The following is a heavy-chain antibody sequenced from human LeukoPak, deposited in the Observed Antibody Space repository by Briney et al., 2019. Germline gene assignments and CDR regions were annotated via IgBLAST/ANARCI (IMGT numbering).Heavy chain of an antibody. V-gene: IGHV3-7*01. D-gene: IGHD1-1*01. CDR2: VNEDGSAK. J-gene: IGHJ4*02. CDR1: GLTFSNYW. CDR3: ARDYWRSIDL. Sequence: GGSLRLSCVVSGLTFSNYWMIWVRQAPGKGLESVAIVNEDGSAKYYLDSVKGRFTISRDNARNSPYLEMNSLRAEDTAVYYCARDYWRSIDLWGQGTLVTVSS.